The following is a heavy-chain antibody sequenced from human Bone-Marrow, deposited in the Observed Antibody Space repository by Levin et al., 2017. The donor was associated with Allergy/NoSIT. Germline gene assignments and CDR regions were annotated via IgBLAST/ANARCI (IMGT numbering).Heavy chain of an antibody. Sequence: PGGSLRLSCAASGFTFSSYAMNWVRQAPGKGLEWVSTIGGSGTHTYYADSVEGRFTISRDNSKNTVYLQMNSLRAEDTAIYYCAKEVTLYSGYDIKGYFDYWGQGNLVTVSS. CDR1: GFTFSSYA. J-gene: IGHJ4*02. D-gene: IGHD5-12*01. CDR3: AKEVTLYSGYDIKGYFDY. CDR2: IGGSGTHT. V-gene: IGHV3-23*01.